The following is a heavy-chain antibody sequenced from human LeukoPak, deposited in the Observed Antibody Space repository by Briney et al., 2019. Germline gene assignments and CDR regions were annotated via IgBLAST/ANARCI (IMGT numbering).Heavy chain of an antibody. Sequence: PSETLSLTCAVYGGSFSGYYWSWIRQPPGKGLEWIGEINHSGSTNYNPSLKSRVTISVDTSKNQFSLKLSSVTAADTAVYYCARGSSSWYFLLDPWGQGTLVTVSS. V-gene: IGHV4-34*01. J-gene: IGHJ5*02. CDR3: ARGSSSWYFLLDP. CDR2: INHSGST. CDR1: GGSFSGYY. D-gene: IGHD6-13*01.